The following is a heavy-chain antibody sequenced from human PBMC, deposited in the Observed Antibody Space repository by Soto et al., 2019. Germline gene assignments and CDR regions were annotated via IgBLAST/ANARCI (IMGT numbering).Heavy chain of an antibody. CDR3: AAIIDRGVIPPDDDY. Sequence: QVQLQESSLGLVKPSQTLSLTCTVSGGSISSGGYYWSWISQRPGKGLEWIGYIDYRGSTYYISSVTCRVTTSVDTSKSQFALKLSSVTAADTAVYYCAAIIDRGVIPPDDDYCGEGALVMVS. J-gene: IGHJ4*02. CDR2: IDYRGST. CDR1: GGSISSGGYY. D-gene: IGHD3-10*01. V-gene: IGHV4-31*03.